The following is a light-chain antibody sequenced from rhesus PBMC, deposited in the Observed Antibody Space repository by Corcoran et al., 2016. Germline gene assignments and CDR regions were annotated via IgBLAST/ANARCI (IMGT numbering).Light chain of an antibody. CDR3: QPYNSSPYS. CDR2: KAS. Sequence: DIQMTQSPSSLSASVGDTVTITCRASQSIGSWLAWYQQKPGKAPNLLIYKASTLQSGVPSRLSGSGSGTDFTLTISSLPSEDFATYCCQPYNSSPYSFGQGTKVEIK. V-gene: IGKV1-22*01. J-gene: IGKJ2*01. CDR1: QSIGSW.